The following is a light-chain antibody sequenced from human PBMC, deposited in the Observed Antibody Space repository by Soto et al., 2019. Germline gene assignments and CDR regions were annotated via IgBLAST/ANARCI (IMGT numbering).Light chain of an antibody. V-gene: IGLV9-49*01. CDR2: VGTGGIVG. J-gene: IGLJ2*01. CDR1: SFYSDYK. CDR3: GADHGSGSSFV. Sequence: QPVLTQPPSTSASLGASVTLTCTLGSFYSDYKVDWHQQRPGKGPRFVMRVGTGGIVGSKGDGIPDRFSVAGSGLNRYLTIKNIQEEDESDYHCGADHGSGSSFVFGGGTKLTVL.